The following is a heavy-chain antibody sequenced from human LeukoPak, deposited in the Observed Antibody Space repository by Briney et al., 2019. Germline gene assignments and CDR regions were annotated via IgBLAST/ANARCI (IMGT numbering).Heavy chain of an antibody. V-gene: IGHV3-48*03. D-gene: IGHD3-10*02. CDR2: ISSSGSTI. Sequence: GGSLRLSCAASGFAFSSCEMNWVRQAPGKGLEWVSYISSSGSTIYYADSVKGRFTISRDNAKNSLYLQMNSLRAEDTAVYYCAELGITLIGGVWGKGTTVTISS. CDR3: AELGITLIGGV. CDR1: GFAFSSCE. J-gene: IGHJ6*04.